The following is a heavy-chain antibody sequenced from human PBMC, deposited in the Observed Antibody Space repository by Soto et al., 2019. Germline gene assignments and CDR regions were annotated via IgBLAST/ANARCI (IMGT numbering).Heavy chain of an antibody. Sequence: GGSLRLSCAASGFTFSDAWMSWVRQAPGTGLEWVGHIESRTYGGTTDYAAPVNGRFTISRDDSKNTVYLQMSSLKTEDAAVYYCTTVSQSSGHCQDCWGLGTLVTVSS. V-gene: IGHV3-15*04. D-gene: IGHD3-22*01. J-gene: IGHJ4*02. CDR2: IESRTYGGTT. CDR3: TTVSQSSGHCQDC. CDR1: GFTFSDAW.